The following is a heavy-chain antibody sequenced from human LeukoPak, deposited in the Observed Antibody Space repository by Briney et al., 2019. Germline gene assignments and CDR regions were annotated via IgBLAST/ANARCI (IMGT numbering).Heavy chain of an antibody. Sequence: GSLRLSCAASGFTFSSYAMSWIRQPPGKGLEWIGEINHSGSTNYNPSLKSRVTISVDTSKNQSSLKLSSVTAADTAVYYCARDRYSSSWYDAFDIWGQGTMVTVSS. CDR3: ARDRYSSSWYDAFDI. D-gene: IGHD6-13*01. CDR1: GFTFSSYA. J-gene: IGHJ3*02. CDR2: INHSGST. V-gene: IGHV4-34*01.